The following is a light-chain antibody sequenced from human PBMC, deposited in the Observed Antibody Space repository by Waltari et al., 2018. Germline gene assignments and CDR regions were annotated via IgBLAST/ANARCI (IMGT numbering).Light chain of an antibody. V-gene: IGKV1-33*01. CDR2: DAS. Sequence: IQMTQSPSSLSASIGDRVTITCRASKDIRKHLSWFQEKPGKAPKLLIYDASNLEAGIPARFSGTGSGTDFTLTISSLQPEDSATYYCQHYNNLPYTFSRGTKLQIK. CDR3: QHYNNLPYT. CDR1: KDIRKH. J-gene: IGKJ2*01.